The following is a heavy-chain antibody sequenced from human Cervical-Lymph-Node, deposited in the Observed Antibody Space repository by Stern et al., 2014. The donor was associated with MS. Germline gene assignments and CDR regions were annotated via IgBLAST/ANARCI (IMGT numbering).Heavy chain of an antibody. CDR3: ARGGAVATSDYYFDY. Sequence: VQLVDSGGGVVQPGRSLRLSCAASGFTFSYHAMHWVRQAPGKGLEWVAVISYDGRDKNDADSVKGRFTISRDNSRNTLYLQMNSLRVDDTAVYYCARGGAVATSDYYFDYWGQGSLVTVSS. J-gene: IGHJ4*02. CDR2: ISYDGRDK. CDR1: GFTFSYHA. V-gene: IGHV3-30*01. D-gene: IGHD5-12*01.